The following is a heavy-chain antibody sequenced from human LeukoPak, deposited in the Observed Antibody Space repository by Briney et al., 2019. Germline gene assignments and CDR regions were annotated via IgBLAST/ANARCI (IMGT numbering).Heavy chain of an antibody. D-gene: IGHD5/OR15-5a*01. Sequence: ASVKVSCKASGYTFTDYYIHWVRQAPGQGLEWMGWINPNSGGTNYAQKLQGRVTMTTDTSTSTAYMELRSLRSDDTAVYYCARGLRGGLRPLGYFDYWGQGTLVTVSS. J-gene: IGHJ4*02. CDR3: ARGLRGGLRPLGYFDY. V-gene: IGHV1-2*02. CDR2: INPNSGGT. CDR1: GYTFTDYY.